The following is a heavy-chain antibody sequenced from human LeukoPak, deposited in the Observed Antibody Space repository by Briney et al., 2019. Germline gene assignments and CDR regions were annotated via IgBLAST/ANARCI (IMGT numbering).Heavy chain of an antibody. CDR1: GACISSSDYY. V-gene: IGHV4-39*01. Sequence: SETLSLTCTVSGACISSSDYYWGWIRQPPGKGLVRIGSLYSGGLTYYNPSLKSRVTISVDTSKNQFSLKVTSVTAADTAVYSCASGGYSSGWYGSFDIWGQWTVVTVSS. J-gene: IGHJ3*02. CDR2: LYSGGLT. D-gene: IGHD6-19*01. CDR3: ASGGYSSGWYGSFDI.